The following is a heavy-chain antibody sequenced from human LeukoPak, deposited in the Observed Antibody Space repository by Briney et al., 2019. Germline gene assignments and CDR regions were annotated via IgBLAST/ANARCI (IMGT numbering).Heavy chain of an antibody. Sequence: PGRSLRLSCAASGFTVSSSYMSWVRQAPGKGLEWVSIIYSGGSTYYADSVRGQFTISRDNSKNTLYLQMNSLRAEDTAVYYCARDLIVGATHWFDPWGQGTLVTVSS. CDR2: IYSGGST. J-gene: IGHJ5*02. CDR1: GFTVSSSY. D-gene: IGHD1-26*01. CDR3: ARDLIVGATHWFDP. V-gene: IGHV3-53*01.